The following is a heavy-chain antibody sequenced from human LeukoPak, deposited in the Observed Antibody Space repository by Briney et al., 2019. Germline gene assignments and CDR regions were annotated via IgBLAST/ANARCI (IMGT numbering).Heavy chain of an antibody. J-gene: IGHJ4*02. Sequence: PGGSLRLSCAASGFTFSSYSMNWVRQAPGKGLEWVSAISGSGGSTYYADSVKGRFTISRDNSKNTLYLQMNSLRAEDTAVYYCAKPNREQWLVLYYFDYWGQGTLVTVSS. V-gene: IGHV3-23*01. CDR3: AKPNREQWLVLYYFDY. CDR1: GFTFSSYS. CDR2: ISGSGGST. D-gene: IGHD6-19*01.